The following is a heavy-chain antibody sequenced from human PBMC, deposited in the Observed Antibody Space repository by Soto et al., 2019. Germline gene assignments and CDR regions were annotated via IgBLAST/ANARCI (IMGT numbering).Heavy chain of an antibody. Sequence: PGGSLRLSCAASGFTFSGHWMSWVRQAPGKGLEWVANIKQDGSEKYYVDSVKGRFTISRDNANNSLYLQVNSLRAEDTAVYYCARSSVNSRGVIPSFDSWGQGTLVTVSS. D-gene: IGHD3-10*01. V-gene: IGHV3-7*01. J-gene: IGHJ4*02. CDR3: ARSSVNSRGVIPSFDS. CDR1: GFTFSGHW. CDR2: IKQDGSEK.